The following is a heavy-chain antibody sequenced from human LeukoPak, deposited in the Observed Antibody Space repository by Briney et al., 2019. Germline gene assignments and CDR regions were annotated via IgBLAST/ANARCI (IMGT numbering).Heavy chain of an antibody. Sequence: ASVTVSFTASGYTFTSYGISWVRQAPGQGLEGMGWIRAYNCDTNYAQKLQGRVTMTTDTSTSTAYMELRSLRSDDTAVYHCAREGSSYQRTFDPWGQGTLVTVSS. V-gene: IGHV1-18*01. D-gene: IGHD2-2*01. J-gene: IGHJ5*02. CDR2: IRAYNCDT. CDR1: GYTFTSYG. CDR3: AREGSSYQRTFDP.